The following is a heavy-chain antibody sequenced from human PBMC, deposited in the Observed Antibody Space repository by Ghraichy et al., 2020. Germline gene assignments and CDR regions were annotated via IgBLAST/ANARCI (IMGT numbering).Heavy chain of an antibody. Sequence: LSLTCAASGLTLSSYAMSWVRQAPGNGLEWVAAISGSGDGTYYADSVKGRFTISRDNSKKTVFLQMNNLRVEDTALYYCAKGLYRPTLNDAFDVWGQGTMVTVSS. J-gene: IGHJ3*01. CDR3: AKGLYRPTLNDAFDV. V-gene: IGHV3-23*01. D-gene: IGHD3-16*02. CDR2: ISGSGDGT. CDR1: GLTLSSYA.